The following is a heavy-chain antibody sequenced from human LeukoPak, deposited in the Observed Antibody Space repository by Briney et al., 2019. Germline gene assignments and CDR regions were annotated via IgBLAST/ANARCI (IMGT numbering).Heavy chain of an antibody. CDR3: ARWYYDSSGAPAFDY. CDR2: IWYDGSNK. CDR1: GFTFSSYG. V-gene: IGHV3-33*01. D-gene: IGHD3-22*01. J-gene: IGHJ4*02. Sequence: GGSLRLSCAASGFTFSSYGMHWVRQAPGKGLEWVAVIWYDGSNKYYADSVKGRFTISRDNSKNTLYLQMNSLRAEDTAVYYCARWYYDSSGAPAFDYWGQGTLVTVSS.